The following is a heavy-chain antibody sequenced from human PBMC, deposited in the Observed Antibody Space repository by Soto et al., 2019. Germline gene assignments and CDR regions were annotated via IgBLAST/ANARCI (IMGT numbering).Heavy chain of an antibody. D-gene: IGHD6-13*01. CDR2: IWYDGSNK. J-gene: IGHJ6*02. Sequence: GGSLRLSCAASGFTFSSYGMHWVRQAPGKGLEWVAVIWYDGSNKYYADSVKGRFTISRDNSKNTLYLQMNSLRAEDTAVYYCARGDIEIIAALADYYYGMDVWGQGTTVTVSS. CDR3: ARGDIEIIAALADYYYGMDV. V-gene: IGHV3-33*01. CDR1: GFTFSSYG.